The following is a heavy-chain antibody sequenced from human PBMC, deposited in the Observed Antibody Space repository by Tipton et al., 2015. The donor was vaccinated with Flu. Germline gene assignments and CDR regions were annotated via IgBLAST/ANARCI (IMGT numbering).Heavy chain of an antibody. CDR3: ARDPSLGMPEYFDS. CDR2: IYNNQYT. Sequence: TLSLTCTDSGGFFSSYYWNWFRQSPGKGLEWIGYIYNNQYTKYNPSLKSRVSISVDASMSQFSLHLTSVTAADTAVYYCARDPSLGMPEYFDSWGQGIPVTASS. D-gene: IGHD2-2*01. V-gene: IGHV4-59*12. CDR1: GGFFSSYY. J-gene: IGHJ4*02.